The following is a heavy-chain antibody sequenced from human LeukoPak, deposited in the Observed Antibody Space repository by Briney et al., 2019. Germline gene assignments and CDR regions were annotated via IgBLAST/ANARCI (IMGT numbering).Heavy chain of an antibody. V-gene: IGHV1-69*01. CDR2: IIPIFGTA. CDR3: ARRRITIFGVVTDYFDY. Sequence: SVKVSCXASGGTFSSYAISWVRQAPGQGLEWMGGIIPIFGTANYAQKFQGRVTITADESTSTAYMELSSLRSEDTAVYYCARRRITIFGVVTDYFDYWGQGTLVTVSS. CDR1: GGTFSSYA. D-gene: IGHD3-3*01. J-gene: IGHJ4*02.